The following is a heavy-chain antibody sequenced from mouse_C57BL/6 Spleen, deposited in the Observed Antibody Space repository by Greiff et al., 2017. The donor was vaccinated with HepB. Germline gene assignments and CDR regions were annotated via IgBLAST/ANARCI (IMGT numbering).Heavy chain of an antibody. CDR2: IYPGSGST. V-gene: IGHV1-55*01. CDR1: GYTFTSYW. Sequence: QVQLQQPGAELVKPGASVKMSCKASGYTFTSYWITWVKQRPGQGLEWIGDIYPGSGSTNYNEKFKSKATLTVDTSSSTAYMQLSSLTSEDSAVYYCAREGLDYDVFAYWGQGTLVTVSA. J-gene: IGHJ3*01. CDR3: AREGLDYDVFAY. D-gene: IGHD2-4*01.